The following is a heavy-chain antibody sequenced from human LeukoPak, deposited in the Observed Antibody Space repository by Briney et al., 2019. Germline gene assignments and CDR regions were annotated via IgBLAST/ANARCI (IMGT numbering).Heavy chain of an antibody. Sequence: PGGSLRLSCAASGFTFSSYGMSWVRQAPGKGLEWVSTISGSGGSTYYADSVKGRFTISRDNSKNTLYLQMNSLRAEDAAVYYCAKTYVWYYFDYWGQGILVTVSS. J-gene: IGHJ4*02. CDR2: ISGSGGST. CDR1: GFTFSSYG. D-gene: IGHD3-16*01. CDR3: AKTYVWYYFDY. V-gene: IGHV3-23*01.